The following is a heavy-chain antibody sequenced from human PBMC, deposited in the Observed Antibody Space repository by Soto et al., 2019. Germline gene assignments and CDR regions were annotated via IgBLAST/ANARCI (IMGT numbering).Heavy chain of an antibody. J-gene: IGHJ5*02. CDR2: ISSSSSYT. D-gene: IGHD6-6*01. V-gene: IGHV3-11*06. CDR1: GFTFSDYY. CDR3: ARMGLYSSSENWFDP. Sequence: PGGSLRLSCAASGFTFSDYYMSWIRQAPGKGLEWVSYISSSSSYTNYADSVKGRFTISRDNAKNSLYLQMNSLRAEDTAVYYCARMGLYSSSENWFDPWGQGTLVTVSS.